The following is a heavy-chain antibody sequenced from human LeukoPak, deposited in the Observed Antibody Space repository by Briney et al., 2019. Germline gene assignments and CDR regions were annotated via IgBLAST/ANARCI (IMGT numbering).Heavy chain of an antibody. V-gene: IGHV3-43*01. CDR1: GFTFDDYT. Sequence: PGGSLRLSCAASGFTFDDYTMHWVRQAPGKGLEWVSLINWDGGRTYYADSVKGRFTISRDNSKNSLCLQMNSLRTEDTAFYYCAKDRGRGGSYYLDYWGQGTLVTVSS. J-gene: IGHJ4*02. CDR2: INWDGGRT. D-gene: IGHD2-15*01. CDR3: AKDRGRGGSYYLDY.